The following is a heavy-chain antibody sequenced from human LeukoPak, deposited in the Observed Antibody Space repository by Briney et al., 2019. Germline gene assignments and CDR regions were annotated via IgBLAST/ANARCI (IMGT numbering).Heavy chain of an antibody. CDR3: ARCKIGSHFDY. J-gene: IGHJ4*02. CDR1: GLTVTNTY. D-gene: IGHD1-26*01. V-gene: IGHV3-53*01. Sequence: GGSLILSCAASGLTVTNTYMSWVRQAPGKGLEWVAVIYIGGSTYYAESVKGRFTISRDSSENTVYLQMTSLRVEDTAVYYCARCKIGSHFDYWGQGTLVTVSS. CDR2: IYIGGST.